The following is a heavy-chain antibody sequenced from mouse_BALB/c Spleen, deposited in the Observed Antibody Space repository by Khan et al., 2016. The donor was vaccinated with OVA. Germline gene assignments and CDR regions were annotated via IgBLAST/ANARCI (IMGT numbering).Heavy chain of an antibody. Sequence: EVQGVESGGGLVKPGGSLKLSCAASGFTFSTYAMSWVRQTPGKRLAWVATISSDGDYTYYPDNVTGRFTISRDNAKNTLYLQMSSLRSEDTAMYYCARSPYGNFAYWGQGTLVTVSA. CDR1: GFTFSTYA. D-gene: IGHD2-1*01. CDR2: ISSDGDYT. J-gene: IGHJ3*01. V-gene: IGHV5-9-3*01. CDR3: ARSPYGNFAY.